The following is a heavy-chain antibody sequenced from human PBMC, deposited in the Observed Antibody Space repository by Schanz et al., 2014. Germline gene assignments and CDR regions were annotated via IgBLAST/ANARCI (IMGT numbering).Heavy chain of an antibody. D-gene: IGHD2-21*01. CDR3: ARGRSLGWCDY. CDR2: ITYDGSNK. CDR1: GFTFSRHA. J-gene: IGHJ4*02. V-gene: IGHV3-30*04. Sequence: QVELVESGGGVVQPGRSLRLSCAASGFTFSRHAMHWVRQAAGKGLEWVAAITYDGSNKYYADSVKGRFTISRDNAKNSLYLQMHSLRAEDTAVYYCARGRSLGWCDYWGQGTLVTVSS.